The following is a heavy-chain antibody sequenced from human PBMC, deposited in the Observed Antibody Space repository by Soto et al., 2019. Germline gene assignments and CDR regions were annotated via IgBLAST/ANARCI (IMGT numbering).Heavy chain of an antibody. CDR1: GYTFTDYW. V-gene: IGHV5-51*01. D-gene: IGHD5-12*01. Sequence: GESLKVSCKGSGYTFTDYWIGWVRQLPGKGLEWMGIIYPGDSDTRYSPSFQGQVTISADKSISTAYLQWSSLKASDTAMYYCARSGYSGYDQYYYYYGMDVWGQGTTVTVSS. CDR3: ARSGYSGYDQYYYYYGMDV. J-gene: IGHJ6*02. CDR2: IYPGDSDT.